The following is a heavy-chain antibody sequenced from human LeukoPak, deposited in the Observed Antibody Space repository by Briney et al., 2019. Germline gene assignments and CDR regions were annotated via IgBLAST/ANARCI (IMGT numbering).Heavy chain of an antibody. Sequence: GRSLRLSCAASGFTFRTYGMHWVRQAPGKGLEWVSYISSSGTTISYAQSVKGRFTITRDNAQNSLTLHMNTLRADDTAVYYCAKDGGTHFDHWGQGTLVTVSS. CDR3: AKDGGTHFDH. J-gene: IGHJ4*02. D-gene: IGHD1-26*01. CDR1: GFTFRTYG. CDR2: ISSSGTTI. V-gene: IGHV3-48*01.